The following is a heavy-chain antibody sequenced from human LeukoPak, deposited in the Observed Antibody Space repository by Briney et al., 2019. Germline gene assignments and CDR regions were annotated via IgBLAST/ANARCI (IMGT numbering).Heavy chain of an antibody. CDR2: IYHSGST. J-gene: IGHJ4*02. V-gene: IGHV4-38-2*02. Sequence: PSETLSLTCTVSGYSISSGYYWGWIRQPPVKGLEWIGSIYHSGSTYYNPSLKSRVTISVDTSKNQFSLKLSSVTAADTAVYYCARDPYYYDSSGYYWGQGTLVTVSS. CDR3: ARDPYYYDSSGYY. CDR1: GYSISSGYY. D-gene: IGHD3-22*01.